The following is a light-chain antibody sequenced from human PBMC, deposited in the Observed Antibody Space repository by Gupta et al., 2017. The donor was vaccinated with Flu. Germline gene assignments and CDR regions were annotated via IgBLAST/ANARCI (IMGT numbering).Light chain of an antibody. J-gene: IGKJ2*01. CDR3: HKDGRPPYT. Sequence: EIVLTQSPGTLSLSPGERATLSCRASQSVPKNYLAWYQHKPGQAPRLLIYGASSRATGIPDRFSGSGYGTDFTLTISRLEPEDFAMYYCHKDGRPPYTFGQGTKLEIK. CDR1: QSVPKNY. V-gene: IGKV3-20*01. CDR2: GAS.